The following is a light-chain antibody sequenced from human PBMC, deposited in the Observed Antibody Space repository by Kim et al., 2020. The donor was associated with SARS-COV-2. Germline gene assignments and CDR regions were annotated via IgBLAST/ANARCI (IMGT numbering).Light chain of an antibody. Sequence: HSLNSPCTGPSSNLVSSIDLSWNHKNPGKAPKLVIYDVSNRPSGVSNRFSGSKSGNTASLTTSGLQAEDEADYYCSSYTSSSTLVVFGGGTQLTVL. CDR3: SSYTSSSTLVV. CDR2: DVS. V-gene: IGLV2-14*03. CDR1: SSNLVSSID. J-gene: IGLJ2*01.